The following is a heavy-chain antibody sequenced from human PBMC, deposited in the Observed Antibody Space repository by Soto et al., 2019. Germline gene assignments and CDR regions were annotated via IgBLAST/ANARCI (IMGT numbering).Heavy chain of an antibody. D-gene: IGHD6-19*01. CDR3: AKGQSRGWYAVDS. CDR2: ISYDGSNK. J-gene: IGHJ5*01. Sequence: QVQLVESGGGVVQPGRSLRLSCAASGFTFSSYGMHWVRQAPGKGLEWVAVISYDGSNKYYADSVKGRFTISRDNSKNSLYLKMNGLGAEAPAVYYWAKGQSRGWYAVDSWGQGPLVTV. V-gene: IGHV3-30*18. CDR1: GFTFSSYG.